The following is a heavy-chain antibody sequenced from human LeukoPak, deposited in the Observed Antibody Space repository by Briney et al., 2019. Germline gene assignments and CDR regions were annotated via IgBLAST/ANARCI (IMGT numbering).Heavy chain of an antibody. V-gene: IGHV4-59*01. J-gene: IGHJ6*03. Sequence: SETLSLTCTVSGGSISSYYWSWVRQPPGKGLEWVGDIYYSGSTNYNPALKRRVTISVNTSNNHFSLKLSSVTAADTAAYYCARAPVTTESYYYYYYIDVWGTGTTVTASS. CDR2: IYYSGST. D-gene: IGHD4-11*01. CDR1: GGSISSYY. CDR3: ARAPVTTESYYYYYYIDV.